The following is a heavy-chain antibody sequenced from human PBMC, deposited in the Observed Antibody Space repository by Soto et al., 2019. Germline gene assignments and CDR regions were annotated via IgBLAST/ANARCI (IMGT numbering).Heavy chain of an antibody. Sequence: PGGSLRLSCAASGFTCSSYWMHWVRQAPGKGLVWVSRINSDGSSTTYADSVKGRFTISRDNAKNTLYLQMNSLRAEDTAVYYCVRGEGGWETYWGQGTLVTVSS. J-gene: IGHJ4*02. CDR1: GFTCSSYW. D-gene: IGHD6-19*01. CDR3: VRGEGGWETY. CDR2: INSDGSST. V-gene: IGHV3-74*01.